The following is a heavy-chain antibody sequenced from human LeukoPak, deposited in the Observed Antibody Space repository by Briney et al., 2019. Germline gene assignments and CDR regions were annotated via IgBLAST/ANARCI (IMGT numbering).Heavy chain of an antibody. CDR2: IYTSGST. CDR3: ARIYCGGDCRGYYYHYYMDV. V-gene: IGHV4-61*02. J-gene: IGHJ6*03. Sequence: SETLSLTCAVSGGSISSGGYSWSWIRQPAGKGLEWIGRIYTSGSTKYNPSLKSRVTISVDTSKNQFSLKLSSVTAADTAVYYCARIYCGGDCRGYYYHYYMDVWGKGTTVTISS. D-gene: IGHD2-21*02. CDR1: GGSISSGGYS.